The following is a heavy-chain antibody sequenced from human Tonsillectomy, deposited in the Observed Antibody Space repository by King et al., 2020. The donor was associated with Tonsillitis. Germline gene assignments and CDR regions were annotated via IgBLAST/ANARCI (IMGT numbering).Heavy chain of an antibody. CDR3: AHKVSYERVGNWFDP. Sequence: TLKESGPTLVRPTQTLTLTCTFSGFSLSTSGVGVGWIRQPPGKALEWLALIYWNDDKRYSPSLKSRLTITKDTSKNQVVLTMTNMDPVDTATYYCAHKVSYERVGNWFDPWGQGTLVTVSS. CDR2: IYWNDDK. D-gene: IGHD3-22*01. J-gene: IGHJ5*02. CDR1: GFSLSTSGVG. V-gene: IGHV2-5*01.